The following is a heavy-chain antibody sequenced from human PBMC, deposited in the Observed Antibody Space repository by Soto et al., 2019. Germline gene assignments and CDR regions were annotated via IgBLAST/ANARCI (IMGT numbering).Heavy chain of an antibody. D-gene: IGHD2-8*01. V-gene: IGHV3-7*05. J-gene: IGHJ5*02. CDR3: AREYYNWFDP. Sequence: GGSLRLSCAASGFSFSSYWMSWVRQAPGKGLEWVANMKQDGSEKYYVDSVKGRFTISRDNTKKSLYLQMNSLRAEDTAAYYCAREYYNWFDPWGQGTLVTVSS. CDR1: GFSFSSYW. CDR2: MKQDGSEK.